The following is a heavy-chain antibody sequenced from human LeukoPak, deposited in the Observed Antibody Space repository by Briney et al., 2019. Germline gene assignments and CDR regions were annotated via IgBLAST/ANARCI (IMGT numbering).Heavy chain of an antibody. Sequence: GGSLRLSCAASGFTFSDYYMSWVRQAPGKGLEWVSSISSSSSYIYYADSVKGRFTISRDNAKNSLYLQMNSLRAEDTAVYYCARDSGYYYDSSGYYGYYFDYWGQGTLVTVSS. CDR1: GFTFSDYY. D-gene: IGHD3-22*01. CDR2: ISSSSSYI. CDR3: ARDSGYYYDSSGYYGYYFDY. V-gene: IGHV3-11*06. J-gene: IGHJ4*02.